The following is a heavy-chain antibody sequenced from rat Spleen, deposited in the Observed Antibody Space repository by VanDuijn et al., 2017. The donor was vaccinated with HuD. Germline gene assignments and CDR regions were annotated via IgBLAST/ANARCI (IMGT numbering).Heavy chain of an antibody. V-gene: IGHV5-20*01. Sequence: EVQLVESGGGLVQPGRSLKLSCAASGFTLSDYVMHWIRQAPTKGLEWVAYITTGGGSTLYRDSVKGRFTISRDNAKSSLYLQMDSLRSEDTATYYCTTDRSWGQGVMVTVSS. J-gene: IGHJ2*01. CDR1: GFTLSDYV. CDR3: TTDRS. D-gene: IGHD1-11*01. CDR2: ITTGGGST.